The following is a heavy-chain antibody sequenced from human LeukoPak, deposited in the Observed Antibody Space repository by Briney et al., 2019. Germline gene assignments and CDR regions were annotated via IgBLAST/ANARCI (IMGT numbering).Heavy chain of an antibody. D-gene: IGHD3-22*01. CDR2: IYYSGST. CDR1: GGSISSGGYY. CDR3: ARARDYYDSSGPAAFDI. V-gene: IGHV4-31*03. J-gene: IGHJ3*02. Sequence: SETLSLTCTVSGGSISSGGYYWSWIRQHPGKGLEWIGYIYYSGSTYYNPSLKSRVTISVDTSKNQFSLKLSSVTAADTAVYYCARARDYYDSSGPAAFDIWGQGTMVTVSS.